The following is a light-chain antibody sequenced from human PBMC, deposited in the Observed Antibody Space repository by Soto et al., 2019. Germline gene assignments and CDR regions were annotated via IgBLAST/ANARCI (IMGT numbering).Light chain of an antibody. CDR1: QSVSSY. J-gene: IGKJ1*01. CDR2: DAS. Sequence: EIVLTQSQATLSLSPGERANLXCRASQSVSSYLAWYQQKPGQAPRLLIYDASNRATGIPARFSGSGSGTDFTLTISSLEPEDFAVYYCQQRSNWPPWTFGQGTKVDIK. CDR3: QQRSNWPPWT. V-gene: IGKV3-11*01.